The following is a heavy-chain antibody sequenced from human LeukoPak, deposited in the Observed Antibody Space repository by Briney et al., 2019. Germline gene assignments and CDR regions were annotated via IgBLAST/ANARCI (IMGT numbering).Heavy chain of an antibody. Sequence: PGGSLRLSCAASGFTFSSHAMSWVRQAPGKGLEWVSYISSSSSTIYYADSVKGRFTISRDNAKNSLHLQMSSLRDEDSAVYYCARDRLMGYWGQGTLVTVSS. CDR3: ARDRLMGY. CDR2: ISSSSSTI. J-gene: IGHJ4*02. D-gene: IGHD5-24*01. V-gene: IGHV3-48*02. CDR1: GFTFSSHA.